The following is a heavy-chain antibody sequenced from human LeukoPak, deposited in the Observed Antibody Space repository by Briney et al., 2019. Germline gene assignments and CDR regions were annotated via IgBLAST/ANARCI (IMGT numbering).Heavy chain of an antibody. D-gene: IGHD2-21*02. J-gene: IGHJ3*02. CDR2: INPSGGST. V-gene: IGHV1-46*01. CDR3: ARDGEVVTAATLRAFDI. CDR1: GYTFTSYY. Sequence: ASVKVSCKASGYTFTSYYMHWVRQAPGQGLEWMGIINPSGGSTSYAQKFQGRVTITADKSTSTAYMELSSLRSEDTAVYYCARDGEVVTAATLRAFDIWGQGTMVTVSS.